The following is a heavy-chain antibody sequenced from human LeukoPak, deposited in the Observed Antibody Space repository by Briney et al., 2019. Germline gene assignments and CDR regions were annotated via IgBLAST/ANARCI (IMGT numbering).Heavy chain of an antibody. CDR1: GGSINNYF. Sequence: SETLSLTCTVSGGSINNYFWSWIRLSPGKGLEYIGYIYYGGNTNYNPSLNSRVTISADTTKNQFSLNLMSVTAADTAVYYCARAGSTSFGTIIDYWGQGTLVTVS. J-gene: IGHJ4*02. CDR3: ARAGSTSFGTIIDY. D-gene: IGHD6-6*01. V-gene: IGHV4-59*13. CDR2: IYYGGNT.